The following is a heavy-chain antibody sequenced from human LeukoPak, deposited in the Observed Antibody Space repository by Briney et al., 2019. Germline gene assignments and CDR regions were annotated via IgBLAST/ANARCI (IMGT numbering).Heavy chain of an antibody. CDR1: GYTFTGYY. V-gene: IGHV1-2*02. Sequence: GASVKVSCKASGYTFTGYYMHWVRQAPGQGLEWMGWINPNSGGTNYAQKLQGRVTMTTDTSTSTAYMELRSLRSDDTAVYYCALLIRYNWNLGAFDIWGQGTMVTVSS. D-gene: IGHD1-7*01. CDR3: ALLIRYNWNLGAFDI. CDR2: INPNSGGT. J-gene: IGHJ3*02.